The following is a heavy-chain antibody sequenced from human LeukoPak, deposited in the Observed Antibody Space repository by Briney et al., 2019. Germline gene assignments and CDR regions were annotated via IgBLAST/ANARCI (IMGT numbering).Heavy chain of an antibody. CDR2: INPNSGGT. CDR3: ARASNWNDMAYFDY. Sequence: ASLKVSCKASGYTFAGYYMHWVRQAPGQGLEWMGWINPNSGGTNYTQKFQGRVTMTRDTSISTAYMELSRLGSDDTAVFYCARASNWNDMAYFDYWGQGTLVTVSS. CDR1: GYTFAGYY. D-gene: IGHD1-1*01. V-gene: IGHV1-2*02. J-gene: IGHJ4*02.